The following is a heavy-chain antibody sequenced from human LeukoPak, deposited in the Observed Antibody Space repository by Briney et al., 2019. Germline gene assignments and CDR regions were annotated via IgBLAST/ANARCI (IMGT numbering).Heavy chain of an antibody. J-gene: IGHJ6*02. Sequence: PSETLSLTCTVSGGSISSGGYYWSWIRQHPGKGLEWIGYIYYSGSTYYNPSLKSRVTISVDTSKNQFSLKLSSVTAADTAVYYCAGEDSGYSGYVGYGIDVWGQGTTVTVSS. D-gene: IGHD5-12*01. V-gene: IGHV4-31*03. CDR2: IYYSGST. CDR3: AGEDSGYSGYVGYGIDV. CDR1: GGSISSGGYY.